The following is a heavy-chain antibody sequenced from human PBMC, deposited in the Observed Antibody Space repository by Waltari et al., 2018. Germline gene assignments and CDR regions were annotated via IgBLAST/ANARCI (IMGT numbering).Heavy chain of an antibody. J-gene: IGHJ4*02. Sequence: ELHLVESGGGLVKPGGSLRLSCAASGFTFSRYSMNWVRQTPGKGLEWVSSISGSSSYIYYADSMKGRFTISRDNAKNSLYLQMNSLRAEDTAVYYCARDRFKSYGSGSYSPFDYWGQGTLVTVSS. CDR2: ISGSSSYI. V-gene: IGHV3-21*01. CDR3: ARDRFKSYGSGSYSPFDY. CDR1: GFTFSRYS. D-gene: IGHD3-10*01.